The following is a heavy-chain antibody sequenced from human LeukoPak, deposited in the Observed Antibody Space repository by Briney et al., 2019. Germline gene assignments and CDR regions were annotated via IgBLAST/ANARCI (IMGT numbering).Heavy chain of an antibody. D-gene: IGHD6-19*01. CDR1: GFTVSSNY. Sequence: GGSLRLSCAASGFTVSSNYMSWVRQAPGKGLEWVGRIKSKTDGGTTDYAAPVKGRFTISRDDSKNTLYLQMNSLKTEDTAVYYCTTDPQWLVLGSSDYWGQGTLVTVSS. CDR3: TTDPQWLVLGSSDY. V-gene: IGHV3-15*01. J-gene: IGHJ4*02. CDR2: IKSKTDGGTT.